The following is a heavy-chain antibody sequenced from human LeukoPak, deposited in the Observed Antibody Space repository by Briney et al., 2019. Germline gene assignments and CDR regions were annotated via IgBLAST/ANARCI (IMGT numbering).Heavy chain of an antibody. CDR1: GFTFSSYS. CDR3: ARDRRALSGSYGY. CDR2: ISSSSSTI. J-gene: IGHJ4*02. Sequence: GGSLRLSCAASGFTFSSYSMNWVRQAPGKGLEWVSYISSSSSTIYYADSVKGRFTISRDNAKNSLYLQMNSLRAEDTAVYYCARDRRALSGSYGYWGQGTLVTVSS. D-gene: IGHD1-26*01. V-gene: IGHV3-48*04.